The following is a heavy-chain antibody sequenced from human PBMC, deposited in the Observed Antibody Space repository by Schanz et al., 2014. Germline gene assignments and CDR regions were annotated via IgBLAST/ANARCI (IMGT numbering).Heavy chain of an antibody. CDR2: IYPNSGGT. D-gene: IGHD4-4*01. CDR3: ARGYRLQSFDY. Sequence: QVQLVQSGAEVKKPGASVKVSCKASGYSFTDYYLHWVRQAPGQGLEWMGRIYPNSGGTNLAQKFQGRVTMTGDTSISTAYMELSSLRSEDRAMYYCARGYRLQSFDYWGQGTLVTVSS. J-gene: IGHJ4*02. CDR1: GYSFTDYY. V-gene: IGHV1-2*06.